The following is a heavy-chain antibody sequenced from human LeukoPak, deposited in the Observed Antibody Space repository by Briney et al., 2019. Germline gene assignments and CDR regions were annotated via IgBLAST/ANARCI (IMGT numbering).Heavy chain of an antibody. CDR1: GFTLSSYA. Sequence: GGSLRLSCAASGFTLSSYAMSWVRQAPGKGLEWVSAISGSGGSTCYADSLKGRVTISRDNSKNTLYLQMNSLRAEDTAVYYCAKNGAAGIYGMDVWGQGTTVTVSS. J-gene: IGHJ6*02. CDR2: ISGSGGST. V-gene: IGHV3-23*01. CDR3: AKNGAAGIYGMDV. D-gene: IGHD2-15*01.